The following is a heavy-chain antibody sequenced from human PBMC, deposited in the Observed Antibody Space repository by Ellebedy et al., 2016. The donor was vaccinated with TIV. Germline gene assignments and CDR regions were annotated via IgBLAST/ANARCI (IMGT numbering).Heavy chain of an antibody. CDR3: ATYGDWGGFDY. CDR1: GASFNGYD. D-gene: IGHD4-17*01. V-gene: IGHV4-59*01. J-gene: IGHJ4*02. Sequence: SETLSLTXTVSGASFNGYDWSWIRQPPGRGLEWIGKIYYGGSTSYNPSLESRVTISVDTSKNQFSLKLRSVTAADTAFYYCATYGDWGGFDYWGQGTLVTVSS. CDR2: IYYGGST.